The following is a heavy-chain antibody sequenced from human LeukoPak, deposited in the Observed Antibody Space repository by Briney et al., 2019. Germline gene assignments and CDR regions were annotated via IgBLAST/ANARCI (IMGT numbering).Heavy chain of an antibody. V-gene: IGHV4-39*01. CDR2: IYYSGTT. Sequence: SETLSLTCTVSGGSISSSNYYWGWIRQPPGKGLEWIGSIYYSGTTYYSSSLKSRFIISVDTSKNQFSLKLSSVTATDTAVYYCARHEAQDFDYWGQGTLVTVSS. J-gene: IGHJ4*02. CDR1: GGSISSSNYY. CDR3: ARHEAQDFDY.